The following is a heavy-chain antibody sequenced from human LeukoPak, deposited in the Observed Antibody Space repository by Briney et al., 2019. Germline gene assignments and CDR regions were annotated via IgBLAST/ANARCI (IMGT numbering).Heavy chain of an antibody. J-gene: IGHJ5*02. CDR1: GFTFNDYY. V-gene: IGHV3-11*01. Sequence: PGGSLRLSCAASGFTFNDYYMSWIRQAPGKGREWLSYINIGATNTHYADSVKGRFTISRDNAKKSLYLEMNNLRAEDTAVYYCATDGAGFDTWGQGVLVTVSS. CDR3: ATDGAGFDT. CDR2: INIGATNT.